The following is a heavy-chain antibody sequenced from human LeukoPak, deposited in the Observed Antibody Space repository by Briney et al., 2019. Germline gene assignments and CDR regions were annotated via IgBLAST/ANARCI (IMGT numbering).Heavy chain of an antibody. V-gene: IGHV1-58*01. Sequence: SVKVSCKASGFTFTNFAVQWVRQARGQRLEWIGWIVVGSGNTNYAQKFQERVTITRDMSTSTAYMELSSLRSEDTAVYYCAALSPAAAAFDYWGQGTLVTVSS. CDR3: AALSPAAAAFDY. CDR2: IVVGSGNT. CDR1: GFTFTNFA. J-gene: IGHJ4*02. D-gene: IGHD6-13*01.